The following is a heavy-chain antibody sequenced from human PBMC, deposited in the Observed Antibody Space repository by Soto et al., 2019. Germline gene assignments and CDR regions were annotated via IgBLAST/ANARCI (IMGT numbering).Heavy chain of an antibody. CDR3: AKEGGYTGRPSEYFQH. D-gene: IGHD3-10*01. Sequence: GGSLRLSCAASGFTFSSYAMSWVRQAPGKGLEWVSAISGSGGSTYYADSVKGRFTISRDNSKNTLYLQMNSLRAEDTAVYYCAKEGGYTGRPSEYFQHWGQGTLVTVSS. CDR1: GFTFSSYA. V-gene: IGHV3-23*01. J-gene: IGHJ1*01. CDR2: ISGSGGST.